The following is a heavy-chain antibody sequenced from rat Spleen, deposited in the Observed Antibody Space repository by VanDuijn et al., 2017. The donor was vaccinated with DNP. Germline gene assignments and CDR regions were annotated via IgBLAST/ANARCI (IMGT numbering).Heavy chain of an antibody. J-gene: IGHJ2*01. Sequence: EVQLVESGGGLVQPGRSLKLSCAASGFTFNNYWMTWIRQAPGKGLEWVASITNTGGNIYYPDSVKGLFTISRDNAQNTLYLQMDSLRSEDTATYYCARRTISDYYNGGPFDYWGQGVMVTVSS. CDR2: ITNTGGNI. CDR3: ARRTISDYYNGGPFDY. D-gene: IGHD1-12*02. V-gene: IGHV5-31*01. CDR1: GFTFNNYW.